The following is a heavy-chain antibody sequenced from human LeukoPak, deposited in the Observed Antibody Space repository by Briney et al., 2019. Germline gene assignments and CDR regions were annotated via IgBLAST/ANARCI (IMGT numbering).Heavy chain of an antibody. V-gene: IGHV4-30-2*01. D-gene: IGHD3-22*01. J-gene: IGHJ4*02. CDR3: ARVAASGYYDY. CDR1: GGSISSGGYS. Sequence: SQTLSLTCAVSGGSISSGGYSWSWLRQPPGAGLEWIGYICHSGSTYYNPSLKSRVTISVDRSKNQFSLKLSSVTAADTAVYYCARVAASGYYDYWGQGTLVTVSS. CDR2: ICHSGST.